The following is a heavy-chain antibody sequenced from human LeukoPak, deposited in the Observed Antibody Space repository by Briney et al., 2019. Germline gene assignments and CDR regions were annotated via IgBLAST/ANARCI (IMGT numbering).Heavy chain of an antibody. CDR1: GFTFNSYS. Sequence: GGSLRLSCAASGFTFNSYSMNWVRQAPGEGLEWVSYISSGSSTKYYADSVKGRFTISRDNAKNSLYLQKNSVRAEDTAVYYCAKSTADRPGGEDYWGQGTLVTVSS. J-gene: IGHJ4*02. CDR3: AKSTADRPGGEDY. CDR2: ISSGSSTK. D-gene: IGHD6-6*01. V-gene: IGHV3-48*04.